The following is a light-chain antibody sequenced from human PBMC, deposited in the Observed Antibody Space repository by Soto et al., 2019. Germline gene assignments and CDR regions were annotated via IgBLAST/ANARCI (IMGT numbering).Light chain of an antibody. Sequence: DIQMTQSPSSLSASVGDRVTITCQASQAISNYLSWYQQKPGRAPKVLIYDASTLETGVPSRFSGSGSGTYFTLTITSLQPEDTATYFCQQYLTLPPLTFGGGTKVEIK. J-gene: IGKJ4*01. CDR1: QAISNY. CDR3: QQYLTLPPLT. V-gene: IGKV1-33*01. CDR2: DAS.